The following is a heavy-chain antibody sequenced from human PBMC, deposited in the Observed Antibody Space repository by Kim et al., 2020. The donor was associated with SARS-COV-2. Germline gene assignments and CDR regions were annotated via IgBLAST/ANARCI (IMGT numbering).Heavy chain of an antibody. Sequence: SETLSLTCAVSGGSISSSNWWSWVRQPPGKGLEWIGEIYHSGSTNYNPSLKSRVTISVDKSKNQFSLKLSSVTAADTAVYYCARDTTVTTFFKTYGYYYYMDVWGKGTTVTVSS. CDR1: GGSISSSNW. CDR3: ARDTTVTTFFKTYGYYYYMDV. D-gene: IGHD4-17*01. J-gene: IGHJ6*03. CDR2: IYHSGST. V-gene: IGHV4-4*02.